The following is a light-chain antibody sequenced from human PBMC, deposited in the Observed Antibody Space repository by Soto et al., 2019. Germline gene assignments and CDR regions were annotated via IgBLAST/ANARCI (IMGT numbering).Light chain of an antibody. CDR1: SSDVGGYNY. CDR3: SSYTSGTTLFVV. CDR2: EVN. J-gene: IGLJ2*01. Sequence: QSALTQPPSASGSPGQSVAISCTGTSSDVGGYNYVSWYQQHPGKAPKLMIYEVNKRPSGVPDRFSGSKSGNTASLTVSGLQAEDEADYYCSSYTSGTTLFVVFGGGTKVTVL. V-gene: IGLV2-8*01.